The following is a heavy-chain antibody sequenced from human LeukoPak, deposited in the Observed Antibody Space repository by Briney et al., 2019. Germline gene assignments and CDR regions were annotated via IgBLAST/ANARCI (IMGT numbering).Heavy chain of an antibody. CDR3: ARDKSGNSGWYSYFDY. J-gene: IGHJ4*02. V-gene: IGHV1-2*02. CDR1: GYTFTCYY. CDR2: INPNGGDT. Sequence: ASVKVSCKASGYTFTCYYMHWVRQAPGQGLEWMGWINPNGGDTNYAQKFQGRVTMTRDTSISTAYMELGRLRSDDTAVYYCARDKSGNSGWYSYFDYWGQGTLVTVSS. D-gene: IGHD6-19*01.